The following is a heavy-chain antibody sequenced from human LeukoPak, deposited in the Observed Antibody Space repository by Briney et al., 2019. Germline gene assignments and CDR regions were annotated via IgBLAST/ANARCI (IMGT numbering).Heavy chain of an antibody. J-gene: IGHJ4*02. D-gene: IGHD5-24*01. CDR3: ARWLQLTQSFDY. Sequence: PSETLSLTCTVSGGSISSSSYYWGWIRQPPGKGLEWIGSIYYSGSTYYNPSLKSRVTISVDTSKNQFYLKLSSVTAADTAVYYCARWLQLTQSFDYWGQGTLVTVSS. V-gene: IGHV4-39*01. CDR2: IYYSGST. CDR1: GGSISSSSYY.